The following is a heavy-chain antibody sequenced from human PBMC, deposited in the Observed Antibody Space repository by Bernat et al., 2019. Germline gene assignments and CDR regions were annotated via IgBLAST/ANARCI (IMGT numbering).Heavy chain of an antibody. J-gene: IGHJ5*02. CDR3: ARRSDLWENYWFDP. D-gene: IGHD1-26*01. Sequence: QLQLQESGPGLVKPSETLSLTCTVSGGSISSSSYYWGWIRQPPGKGLEWIGSIYYSGSTYYNPSLKSRVTISVDTSKNQFSLKLSSVTAADTAVYYCARRSDLWENYWFDPRGQGTLVTVSS. V-gene: IGHV4-39*01. CDR1: GGSISSSSYY. CDR2: IYYSGST.